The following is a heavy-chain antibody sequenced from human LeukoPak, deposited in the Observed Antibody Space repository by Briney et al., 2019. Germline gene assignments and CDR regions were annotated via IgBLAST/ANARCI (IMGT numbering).Heavy chain of an antibody. CDR1: GGTFSSYA. CDR3: ARAVNYYGSGRDYYYGMDV. Sequence: ASVKVSCKASGGTFSSYAISWVRQAPGQGLEWMGRIIPILGIANYAQKFQGRVTITADKSTSTAYMELSSLRSEDTAVYYCARAVNYYGSGRDYYYGMDVWGQGTTVTVSS. V-gene: IGHV1-69*04. CDR2: IIPILGIA. J-gene: IGHJ6*02. D-gene: IGHD3-10*01.